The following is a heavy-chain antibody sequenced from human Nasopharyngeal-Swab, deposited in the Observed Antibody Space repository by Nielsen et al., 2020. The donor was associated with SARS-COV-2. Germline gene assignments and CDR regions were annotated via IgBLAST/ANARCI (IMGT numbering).Heavy chain of an antibody. Sequence: GGSLRLSCAASGFTFSDYYMSWIRQAPGKGLEWVSYISSSSSYTNYADSVKGRFTISRDNAKNSLYLQMNSLRAEDTAVYYCARDRYYYDSSDRPGSFDYWGQGTLVTVCS. J-gene: IGHJ4*02. D-gene: IGHD3-22*01. CDR1: GFTFSDYY. V-gene: IGHV3-11*06. CDR2: ISSSSSYT. CDR3: ARDRYYYDSSDRPGSFDY.